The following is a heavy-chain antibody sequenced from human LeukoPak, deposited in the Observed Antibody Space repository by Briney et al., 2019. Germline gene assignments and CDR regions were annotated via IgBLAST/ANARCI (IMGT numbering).Heavy chain of an antibody. CDR1: GYSFTDYY. CDR3: ARALPTYRYSRPSYWFDP. D-gene: IGHD5-18*01. Sequence: ASVKVSCKTSGYSFTDYYMHWVRQAPGQGLEWMGWINPNSGGTNYAQKFQGRVTMTRDTSISTAYMELSRLRSDDTAVYCCARALPTYRYSRPSYWFDPWGQGTLVTVSS. V-gene: IGHV1-2*02. CDR2: INPNSGGT. J-gene: IGHJ5*02.